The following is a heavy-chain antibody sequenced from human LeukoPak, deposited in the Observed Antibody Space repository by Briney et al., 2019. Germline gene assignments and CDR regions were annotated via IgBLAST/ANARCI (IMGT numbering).Heavy chain of an antibody. V-gene: IGHV1-18*01. D-gene: IGHD3-22*01. Sequence: ASVKVSCKASGYTFTSYGISWVRQAPGQGLEWMGWISAYNGNTNYAQKLQGRVTMTTDTSTSTAYMELRSLRSDDTAVYYCARGPITMIVVALGAFDIWGQGTMVTVSS. J-gene: IGHJ3*02. CDR3: ARGPITMIVVALGAFDI. CDR1: GYTFTSYG. CDR2: ISAYNGNT.